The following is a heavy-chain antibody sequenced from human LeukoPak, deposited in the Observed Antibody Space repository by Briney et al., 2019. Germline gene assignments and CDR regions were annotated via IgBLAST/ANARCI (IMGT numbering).Heavy chain of an antibody. CDR1: GASFSSGDQS. V-gene: IGHV4-31*03. CDR3: SRGLDSRKLGY. D-gene: IGHD3-22*01. CDR2: LHPSGNL. J-gene: IGHJ4*02. Sequence: SETLSLTCTVSGASFSSGDQSWNWIRQSPGKGLEWIGRLHPSGNLYNNPSLESRVTMSVDTSKNQFSLNLNSVTAADTAVYFCSRGLDSRKLGYWGQGTLVTVSS.